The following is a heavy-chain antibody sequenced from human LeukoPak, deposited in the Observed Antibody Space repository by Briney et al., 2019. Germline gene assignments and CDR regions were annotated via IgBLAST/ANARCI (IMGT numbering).Heavy chain of an antibody. Sequence: GGSLRLSCAASGFTFSSFGMHWVRQAPGKGLEWVAFIRFDGHNKYYADSVKGRFTISRDNSMNTLYLQMNSLRTEDTAVYYCTTDPEIVVVVTSTLDYYMDVWGKGTTVTVSS. D-gene: IGHD2-15*01. CDR1: GFTFSSFG. J-gene: IGHJ6*03. CDR3: TTDPEIVVVVTSTLDYYMDV. V-gene: IGHV3-30*02. CDR2: IRFDGHNK.